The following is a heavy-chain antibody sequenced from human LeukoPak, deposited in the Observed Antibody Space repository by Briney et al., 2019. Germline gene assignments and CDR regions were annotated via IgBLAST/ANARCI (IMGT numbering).Heavy chain of an antibody. V-gene: IGHV3-21*01. J-gene: IGHJ4*02. Sequence: GGSLRLSCAASGFTFSSYSMNWVRQAPGKRLEWVSSISSSSSYIYYADSVKGRFTISRDNAKNSLYLQMNSLRAEDTAVYYCARAGQWLAYYFDYWGQGTLVTVSS. CDR3: ARAGQWLAYYFDY. D-gene: IGHD6-19*01. CDR1: GFTFSSYS. CDR2: ISSSSSYI.